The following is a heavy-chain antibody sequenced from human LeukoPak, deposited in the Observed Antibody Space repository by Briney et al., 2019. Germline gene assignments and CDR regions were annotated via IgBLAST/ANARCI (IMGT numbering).Heavy chain of an antibody. CDR2: ITSSGGYT. V-gene: IGHV3-11*06. CDR3: ARLRSGRDDY. J-gene: IGHJ4*02. D-gene: IGHD1-1*01. Sequence: EGSLRLSCAASGFPFSDYYMTWMRQAPGKGLECISYITSSGGYTSYADSVKRRFTISRDNAKNSLYLQMSSLRAEDTAVYYCARLRSGRDDYWGQGTLVTVSS. CDR1: GFPFSDYY.